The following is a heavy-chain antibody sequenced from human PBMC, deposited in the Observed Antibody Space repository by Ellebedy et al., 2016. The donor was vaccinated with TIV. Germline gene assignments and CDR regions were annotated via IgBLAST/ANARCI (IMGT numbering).Heavy chain of an antibody. CDR3: ARGSLPRAFDY. Sequence: SVKVSXXASGYTFTSYGISWVRQAPGQGLEWMGGIIPIFGTANYAQKFQGRVTITADESTSTAYMELSSLRSEDTAVYYCARGSLPRAFDYWGQGTLVTVSS. CDR2: IIPIFGTA. CDR1: GYTFTSYG. V-gene: IGHV1-69*13. D-gene: IGHD2-15*01. J-gene: IGHJ4*02.